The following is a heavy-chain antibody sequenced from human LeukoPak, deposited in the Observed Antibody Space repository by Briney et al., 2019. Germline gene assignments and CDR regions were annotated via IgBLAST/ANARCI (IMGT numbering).Heavy chain of an antibody. CDR1: GGTFSSYA. J-gene: IGHJ4*02. CDR3: AGGEVLSVWYESSGYSKTDYYFDY. V-gene: IGHV1-69*05. Sequence: SVKVSCEASGGTFSSYAISWVRQAPGQGLEWMGCIIPIYGTANYAQKFQGRVTITTDESTSTAYMELSSLRSEDTAVYYCAGGEVLSVWYESSGYSKTDYYFDYWGQGTLVTVSS. CDR2: IIPIYGTA. D-gene: IGHD3-22*01.